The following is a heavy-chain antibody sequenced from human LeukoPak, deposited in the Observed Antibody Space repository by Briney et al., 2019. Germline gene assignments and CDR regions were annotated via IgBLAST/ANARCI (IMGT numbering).Heavy chain of an antibody. D-gene: IGHD6-19*01. CDR3: ASLGEYSSGPSY. CDR1: GFTFSSYS. V-gene: IGHV3-21*01. CDR2: ISSSSYI. J-gene: IGHJ4*02. Sequence: GGSLRLSCAASGFTFSSYSMNWVRQAPGKGLEWVSSISSSSYIYYADSVKGRFTISRDNAKNSLYLQMNSLRAEDTAVYYCASLGEYSSGPSYWGQGTLVTVSS.